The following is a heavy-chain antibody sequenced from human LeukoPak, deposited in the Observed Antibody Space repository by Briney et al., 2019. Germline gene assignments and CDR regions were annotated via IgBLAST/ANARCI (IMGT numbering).Heavy chain of an antibody. CDR2: ISSSGSTI. V-gene: IGHV3-11*01. D-gene: IGHD3-22*01. CDR1: GFTFSDYY. J-gene: IGHJ4*02. Sequence: GGSLRLSCAASGFTFSDYYMSWIRQAPGKGLEWVSYISSSGSTIYYADSVKGRFAISRDNAKNSLYLQMNSLGAEDTAVYYCASSTPDPYYYDSSGYSRYWGQGTLVTVSS. CDR3: ASSTPDPYYYDSSGYSRY.